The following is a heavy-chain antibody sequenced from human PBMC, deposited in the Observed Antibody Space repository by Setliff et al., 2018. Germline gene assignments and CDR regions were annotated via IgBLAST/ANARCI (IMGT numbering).Heavy chain of an antibody. CDR3: TRDWGEAGSTNAFDI. CDR1: GLTLSNYW. J-gene: IGHJ3*02. V-gene: IGHV3-74*01. D-gene: IGHD3-16*01. CDR2: INFDGSGT. Sequence: GGSLRLSCEASGLTLSNYWMHWVRQGPGKGLVWVSYINFDGSGTNYADSVKGRFTISRDNAKNTLYLQMNRLRAEDTAVYYCTRDWGEAGSTNAFDIWGQGTVGTVSS.